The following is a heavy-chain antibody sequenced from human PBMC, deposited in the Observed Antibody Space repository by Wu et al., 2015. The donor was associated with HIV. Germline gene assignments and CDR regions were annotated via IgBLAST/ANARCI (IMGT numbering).Heavy chain of an antibody. V-gene: IGHV1-18*01. CDR2: ISGYNGNT. CDR1: GYTFTSFG. J-gene: IGHJ4*02. Sequence: QVQLVQSGAEVKKPGTSVKVSCKASGYTFTSFGITWVRQAPGQGLEWMGWISGYNGNTNYAQKFQGRVTMTTDTYTSTAYMELRSLRSDDTAVYYCARDPQEVSGWYTHWGQGTLVTVSS. D-gene: IGHD6-19*01. CDR3: ARDPQEVSGWYTH.